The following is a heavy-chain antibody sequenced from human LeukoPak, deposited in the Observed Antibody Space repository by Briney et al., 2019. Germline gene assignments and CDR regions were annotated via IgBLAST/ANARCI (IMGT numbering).Heavy chain of an antibody. CDR1: GFTFSSHA. V-gene: IGHV3-23*01. J-gene: IGHJ5*02. CDR3: AKSSGWYPDWFDP. D-gene: IGHD6-19*01. CDR2: ISGSGTST. Sequence: GGSLRLSCAASGFTFSSHAMNWVRQAPGKGLERVSGISGSGTSTYYGDSVKGHFTISRDNSKNTLYLQMNSLRAEDTAVYYCAKSSGWYPDWFDPWGQGTLVTVSS.